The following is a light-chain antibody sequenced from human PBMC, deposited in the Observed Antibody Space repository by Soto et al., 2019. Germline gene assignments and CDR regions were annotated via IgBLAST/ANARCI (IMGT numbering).Light chain of an antibody. CDR1: QSVSSS. Sequence: EILMTQSPATLSVSPGERATLSYSASQSVSSSLAWYQQKAGQAPRLLIYGASTRATGIPARFSGSGSGTEFTLTISSLQSEDFGVYYCQHYSNWPPYTFGQGTTLGMK. CDR2: GAS. CDR3: QHYSNWPPYT. J-gene: IGKJ2*01. V-gene: IGKV3-15*01.